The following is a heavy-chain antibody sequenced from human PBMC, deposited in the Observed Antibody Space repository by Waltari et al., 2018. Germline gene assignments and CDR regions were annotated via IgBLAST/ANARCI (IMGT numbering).Heavy chain of an antibody. CDR1: GFTFSSYA. CDR3: AKVSWAAFDI. J-gene: IGHJ3*02. V-gene: IGHV3-23*04. D-gene: IGHD3-16*01. Sequence: VQLVQSGAEVKKPGSSVKVSCAASGFTFSSYAMSWVRQAPGKGLEWVSAISGSGGSTYYADSVKGRFTISRDNSKNTLYLQMNSLRAEDTAVYYCAKVSWAAFDIWGQGTMVIVSS. CDR2: ISGSGGST.